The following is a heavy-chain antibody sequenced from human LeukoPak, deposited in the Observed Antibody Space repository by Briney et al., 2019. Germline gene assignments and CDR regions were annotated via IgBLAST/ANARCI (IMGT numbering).Heavy chain of an antibody. Sequence: ASVKVSRKASGYTFTSYGISWVRQAPGQGLEWMGWISAYNGNTNYAQKLQGRVTMTTDTSTSTAYMELRSLRSDDTAVYYCARAPGIAAAGTNFDYWGQGTLVTVSS. CDR1: GYTFTSYG. J-gene: IGHJ4*02. CDR3: ARAPGIAAAGTNFDY. CDR2: ISAYNGNT. V-gene: IGHV1-18*01. D-gene: IGHD6-13*01.